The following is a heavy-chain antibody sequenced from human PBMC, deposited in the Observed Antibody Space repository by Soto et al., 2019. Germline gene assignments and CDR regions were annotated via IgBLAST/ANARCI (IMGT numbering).Heavy chain of an antibody. D-gene: IGHD3-10*01. CDR3: ARHMPFYGYNYYGMDV. J-gene: IGHJ6*02. CDR1: GGSISSSSYY. CDR2: IYYSGST. Sequence: PSETLSLTCTVSGGSISSSSYYWGWIRQPPGKGLEWIGSIYYSGSTYYNPSLKSRVTIPVDTSKNQFSLKLSSVTAADTAVYYCARHMPFYGYNYYGMDVWGQGTTVTVSS. V-gene: IGHV4-39*01.